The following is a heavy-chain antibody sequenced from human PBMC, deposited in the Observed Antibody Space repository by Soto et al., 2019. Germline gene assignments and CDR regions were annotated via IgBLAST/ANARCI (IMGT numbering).Heavy chain of an antibody. D-gene: IGHD3-10*01. J-gene: IGHJ4*02. V-gene: IGHV1-18*01. CDR2: ISAYNGNT. CDR1: GYTFTSYG. CDR3: ARDTYGSGAGY. Sequence: QVQLVQSGAEVKKPGASVKVSCKASGYTFTSYGISWVRQAPGQGLEWMGWISAYNGNTNYAQKLQGRVTMTTDTSKSTVYMELRILRSDDTAVYYCARDTYGSGAGYWGQGTLVTVSS.